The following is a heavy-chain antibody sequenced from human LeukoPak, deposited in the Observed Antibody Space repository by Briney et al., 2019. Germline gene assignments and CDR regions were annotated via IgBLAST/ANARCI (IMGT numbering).Heavy chain of an antibody. CDR2: IWYDGSNK. J-gene: IGHJ3*02. CDR1: GFTFSSYG. D-gene: IGHD6-6*01. Sequence: GGSLRLSCAASGFTFSSYGMHWARQAPGKGLEWVAVIWYDGSNKYYADSVKGRFTISRDNSKNTLYLQMNSLRAEDTAVYYCARYRIAADDAFDIWGQGTMVTVSS. CDR3: ARYRIAADDAFDI. V-gene: IGHV3-33*01.